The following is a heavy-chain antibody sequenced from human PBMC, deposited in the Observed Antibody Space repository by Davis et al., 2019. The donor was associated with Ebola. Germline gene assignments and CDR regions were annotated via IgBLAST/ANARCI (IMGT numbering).Heavy chain of an antibody. CDR1: GYTFTGYF. V-gene: IGHV1-2*02. Sequence: ASVKVSCKASGYTFTGYFMHWVRQAPGQGLEWMGWINPNNGGTNYAQKFQGRVTMTRDTSISTAYMELSGPRSDDTGIYYCARTRLTLVLGPNGMDVWGQGTTVTVSS. D-gene: IGHD3-10*01. CDR3: ARTRLTLVLGPNGMDV. J-gene: IGHJ6*02. CDR2: INPNNGGT.